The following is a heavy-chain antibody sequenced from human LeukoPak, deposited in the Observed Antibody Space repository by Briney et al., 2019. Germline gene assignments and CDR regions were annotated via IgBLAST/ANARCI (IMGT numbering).Heavy chain of an antibody. D-gene: IGHD5-12*01. J-gene: IGHJ6*03. V-gene: IGHV4-59*01. CDR3: ARRLRGYSGYDYYYYMDV. CDR2: IYYSGST. CDR1: GGSISSYY. Sequence: SETLSLTCTVSGGSISSYYWSWIRQPPGKGLEWIGYIYYSGSTNYNPSLKSRVTISADTSKNQFSLKLSSVTAADTAVYYCARRLRGYSGYDYYYYMDVWGKGTTVTVSS.